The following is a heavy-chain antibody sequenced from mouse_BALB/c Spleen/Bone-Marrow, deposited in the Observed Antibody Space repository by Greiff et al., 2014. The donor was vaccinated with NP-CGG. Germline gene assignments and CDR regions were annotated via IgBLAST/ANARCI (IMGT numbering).Heavy chain of an antibody. D-gene: IGHD2-4*01. CDR1: GYTFTSYT. J-gene: IGHJ2*01. Sequence: QEQLKESVAEPARPGDSVKMSCKASGYTFTSYTMHWVKQRPGQGLEWIGYINPSSGYTNYNQKFKDNATLTADKSSSTAYMQLSSLTSEDSAVYYCAKGSTMITTLDYWGQGTTLAVSS. CDR3: AKGSTMITTLDY. V-gene: IGHV1-4*01. CDR2: INPSSGYT.